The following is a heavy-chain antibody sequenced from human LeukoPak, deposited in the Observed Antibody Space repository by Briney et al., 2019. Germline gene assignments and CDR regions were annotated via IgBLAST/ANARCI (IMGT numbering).Heavy chain of an antibody. CDR2: TSSSSYT. CDR1: GFSFSDYS. V-gene: IGHV3-11*05. Sequence: KTGGSLRLSCAASGFSFSDYSMSWIRQAPGKGLECISYTSSSSYTNYADSVKGRFTISRDNAKNSLYLQMNSLRAEDTAVYYCARGDYDSSGYYEVWGQGALVTVSS. J-gene: IGHJ4*02. CDR3: ARGDYDSSGYYEV. D-gene: IGHD3-22*01.